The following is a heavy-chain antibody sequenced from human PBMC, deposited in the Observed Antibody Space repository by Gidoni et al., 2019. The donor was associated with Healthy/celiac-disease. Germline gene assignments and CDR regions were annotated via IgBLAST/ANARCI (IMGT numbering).Heavy chain of an antibody. CDR2: ISYDGSNK. CDR3: AKLAAAAGSLFDY. V-gene: IGHV3-30*18. D-gene: IGHD6-13*01. J-gene: IGHJ4*02. CDR1: GFTFRSYG. Sequence: QVQLVEYGGGVVQPGRSLRLPCAASGFTFRSYGMHWVRQGPGKGVECVSVISYDGSNKYYADSVKGRFTISRDNSKNTLYLQMNSLRAEDTAVYYCAKLAAAAGSLFDYWGQGTLVTVSS.